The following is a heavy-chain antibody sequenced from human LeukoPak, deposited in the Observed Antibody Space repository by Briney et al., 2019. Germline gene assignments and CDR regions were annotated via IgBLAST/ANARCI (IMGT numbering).Heavy chain of an antibody. Sequence: QAGGSLRLSCAASGFTFSSYWIPWVRQPPGKGLVWVSRITISETNTDYADSVKGRFTISRDNAKNTVYLQMNNLRAEDTAVYYCVRDLGSGTPFDYWGQGAMVIVSS. CDR2: ITISETNT. V-gene: IGHV3-74*01. CDR3: VRDLGSGTPFDY. CDR1: GFTFSSYW. D-gene: IGHD1-14*01. J-gene: IGHJ4*02.